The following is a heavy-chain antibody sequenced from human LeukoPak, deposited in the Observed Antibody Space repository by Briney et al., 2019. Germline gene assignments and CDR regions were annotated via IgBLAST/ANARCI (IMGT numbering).Heavy chain of an antibody. CDR3: AKDESSSWYNWFDP. CDR1: GFTFSSYG. Sequence: GGSLRLSCAASGFTFSSYGMHWVRQAPGKGLEWVAFIRYDGSNKYYADSVKGRFTISRDNPKNTLYLQMNSLRAEDTAVYYCAKDESSSWYNWFDPWGQGTLVTVSS. J-gene: IGHJ5*02. CDR2: IRYDGSNK. D-gene: IGHD6-13*01. V-gene: IGHV3-30*02.